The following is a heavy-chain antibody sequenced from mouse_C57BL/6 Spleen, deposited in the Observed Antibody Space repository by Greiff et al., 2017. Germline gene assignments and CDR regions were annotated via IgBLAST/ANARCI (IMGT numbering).Heavy chain of an antibody. J-gene: IGHJ1*03. D-gene: IGHD2-4*01. Sequence: EVQLVESGEGLVKPGGSLKLSCAASGFTFSSYAMSWVRQTPEKRLEWVAYISSGGDYIYYADTVKGRFTISRDNARNTLYLQMSSLKSEDTAMYYCTRARGTMITWYFDVWGTGTTVTVSS. V-gene: IGHV5-9-1*02. CDR1: GFTFSSYA. CDR3: TRARGTMITWYFDV. CDR2: ISSGGDYI.